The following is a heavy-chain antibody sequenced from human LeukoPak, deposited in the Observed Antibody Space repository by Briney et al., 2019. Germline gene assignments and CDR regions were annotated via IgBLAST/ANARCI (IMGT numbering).Heavy chain of an antibody. CDR3: ARDLGPDYYDSSGFSGG. CDR1: GFTFSDYY. D-gene: IGHD3-22*01. CDR2: ISSSGSTI. J-gene: IGHJ4*02. V-gene: IGHV3-11*04. Sequence: PGRSLRLSCAASGFTFSDYYMSWIRQAPGKGLEWVSYISSSGSTIYYADSVKGRFTISRDNAKNSLYLQMNSLRAEDTAVYYCARDLGPDYYDSSGFSGGGGQGTLVTVSS.